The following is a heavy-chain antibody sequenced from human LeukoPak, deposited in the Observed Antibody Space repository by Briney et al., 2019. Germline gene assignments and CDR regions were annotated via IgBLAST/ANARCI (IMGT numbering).Heavy chain of an antibody. CDR2: INHSGST. Sequence: SETLSLTCAVYGGSFSGYYWSWIRQPPGKGLEWIGEINHSGSTNYNPSLKSRVTISVDTSKSQFSLKLSSVTAADTAVYYCARGRPDYNDSSGYVDYWGQGTLVTVSS. CDR3: ARGRPDYNDSSGYVDY. D-gene: IGHD3-22*01. J-gene: IGHJ4*02. CDR1: GGSFSGYY. V-gene: IGHV4-34*01.